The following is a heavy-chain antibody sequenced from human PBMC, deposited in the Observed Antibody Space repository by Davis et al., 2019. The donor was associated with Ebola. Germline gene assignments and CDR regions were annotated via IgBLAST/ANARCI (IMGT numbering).Heavy chain of an antibody. J-gene: IGHJ4*02. V-gene: IGHV3-21*01. D-gene: IGHD1-26*01. CDR3: VRSLGAPGY. CDR1: GFTFSSNS. Sequence: GESLKISCAASGFTFSSNSMNWVRQAPGKGLEWVSFISSSSNYIYYADAVKGRFTISRDNSKNTLYLQMNSLRVEDTAVYYCVRSLGAPGYWGQGTLVTVSS. CDR2: ISSSSNYI.